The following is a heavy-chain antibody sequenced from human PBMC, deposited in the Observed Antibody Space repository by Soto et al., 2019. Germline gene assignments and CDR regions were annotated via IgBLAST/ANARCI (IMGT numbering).Heavy chain of an antibody. CDR2: IYWDDDK. D-gene: IGHD2-2*01. V-gene: IGHV2-5*02. J-gene: IGHJ4*02. CDR1: GFSLSTSGVG. CDR3: AHRRCISTSWYQFDY. Sequence: QITLKESGPTLVKPTQTLTLTCTFSGFSLSTSGVGVGWIRQPPGKALEWLALIYWDDDKRYSPSLKSRLTIAKDTSKSQVVLTMANMDPVDTATYYCAHRRCISTSWYQFDYWGQGALVTVAS.